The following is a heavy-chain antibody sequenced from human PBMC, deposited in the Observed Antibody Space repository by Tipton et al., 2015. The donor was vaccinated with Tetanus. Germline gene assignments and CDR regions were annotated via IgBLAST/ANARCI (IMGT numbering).Heavy chain of an antibody. Sequence: TLSLTCTVSGGSITNGGYYWSWIRQHPGKGLDWIGYISYTGTTHYNPSLKSRVTISLDRSKNQFSLNLTSVTVADSAVYFCARVSRRNFYFDYWGPGAQVTVSS. J-gene: IGHJ4*02. V-gene: IGHV4-31*03. CDR2: ISYTGTT. CDR1: GGSITNGGYY. CDR3: ARVSRRNFYFDY. D-gene: IGHD2/OR15-2a*01.